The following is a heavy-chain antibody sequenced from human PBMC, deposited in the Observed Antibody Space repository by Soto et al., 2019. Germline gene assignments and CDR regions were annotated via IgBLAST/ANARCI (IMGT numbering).Heavy chain of an antibody. CDR3: ARYEDPQYYGISSDWGGHYGVDV. CDR1: GGSISSGDYY. V-gene: IGHV4-30-4*01. CDR2: IYYSGST. D-gene: IGHD3-9*01. J-gene: IGHJ6*02. Sequence: QVQLQESGPGLVKPSQTLSLTCTVSGGSISSGDYYWSWIRQPPGKGLEWIGYIYYSGSTYYNPSLKSRVTISADTSKNQFSLKLNSVTAADTAVYYCARYEDPQYYGISSDWGGHYGVDVWGQGTTVTVSS.